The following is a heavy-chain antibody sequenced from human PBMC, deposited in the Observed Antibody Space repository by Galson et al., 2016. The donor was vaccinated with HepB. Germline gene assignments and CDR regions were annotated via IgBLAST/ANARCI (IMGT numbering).Heavy chain of an antibody. CDR2: ISYDGSNE. CDR1: GFTFSSYA. J-gene: IGHJ4*02. D-gene: IGHD4-17*01. Sequence: SLRLSCAASGFTFSSYAMHWVRQAPGKGLEWVAVISYDGSNEYYADPVKGRFTISRDNSKNTLYLQMNSLRAEDTAVYYCARDLGDYGDRGASFDYWGQGTLVTVSS. CDR3: ARDLGDYGDRGASFDY. V-gene: IGHV3-30-3*01.